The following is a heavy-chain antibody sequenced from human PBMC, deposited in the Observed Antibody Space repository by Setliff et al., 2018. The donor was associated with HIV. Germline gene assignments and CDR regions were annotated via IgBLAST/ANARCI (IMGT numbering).Heavy chain of an antibody. J-gene: IGHJ4*02. D-gene: IGHD4-17*01. CDR2: ISTYNGNT. CDR1: GYTFTTYG. V-gene: IGHV1-18*01. CDR3: ARDDHGDPFDY. Sequence: ASVKVSCKASGYTFTTYGITWVRQAPGQGLEWMGWISTYNGNTNYAQKFQGRVTMTRDTSINTAYMELSRLRSDDTAVYYCARDDHGDPFDYWGQGTLVTVSS.